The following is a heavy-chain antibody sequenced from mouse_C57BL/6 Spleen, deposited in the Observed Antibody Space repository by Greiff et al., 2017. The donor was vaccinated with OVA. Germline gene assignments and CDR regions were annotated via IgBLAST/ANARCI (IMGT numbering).Heavy chain of an antibody. CDR2: ISSRSSTI. CDR3: ARVSNYRNYAMDY. Sequence: DVHLVESGGGLVKPGGSLKLSCAASGFTFSDYGMHWVRQAPEKGLEWVAYISSRSSTIYYADTVKGRFTISRDNAKNTLFLQMTSLRSEDTAMYYCARVSNYRNYAMDYWGQGTSVTVSS. CDR1: GFTFSDYG. J-gene: IGHJ4*01. D-gene: IGHD2-5*01. V-gene: IGHV5-17*01.